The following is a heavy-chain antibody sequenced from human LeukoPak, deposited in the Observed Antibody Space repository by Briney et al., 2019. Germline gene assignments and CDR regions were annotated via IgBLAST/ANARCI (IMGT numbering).Heavy chain of an antibody. CDR3: AKGSSGSRPYYFDY. CDR2: IRYDGSNK. J-gene: IGHJ4*02. V-gene: IGHV3-30*02. CDR1: GFTFSSYG. D-gene: IGHD3-22*01. Sequence: GGSLRLSCAASGFTFSSYGMHWVRQAPGKGLEWVAFIRYDGSNKYYADSVKGRFTISRDDSKNTLYLQMNTLRAEDTAIYYCAKGSSGSRPYYFDYWGQGTLVTVSS.